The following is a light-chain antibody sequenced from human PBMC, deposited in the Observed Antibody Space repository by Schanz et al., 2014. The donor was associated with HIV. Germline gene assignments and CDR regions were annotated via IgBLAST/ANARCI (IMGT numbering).Light chain of an antibody. CDR1: QNIGKW. CDR2: QAS. Sequence: DIQMTQSPSTLSASVGDRVTITCRASQNIGKWLTWYQQKPGKAPNLLIYQASTLEIGVSSRFSGSGSGTDFTLTISRLQPEDVATYYCQKYNSAPLTFGGGTKVEIK. J-gene: IGKJ4*01. CDR3: QKYNSAPLT. V-gene: IGKV1-5*03.